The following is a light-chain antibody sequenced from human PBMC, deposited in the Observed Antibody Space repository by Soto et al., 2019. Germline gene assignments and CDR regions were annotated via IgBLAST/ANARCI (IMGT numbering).Light chain of an antibody. V-gene: IGKV4-1*01. Sequence: DIVMTQSPDSLAVSLGERATINCKSSQSVLSSSDNQNYLAWYQQKPGQPPKLLFYWASTRDSGVPDRFSGSGSGTDFTLTISSLQAEDVAIYHCQQFYSTLPTFGQGTTVEIK. CDR2: WAS. CDR1: QSVLSSSDNQNY. CDR3: QQFYSTLPT. J-gene: IGKJ1*01.